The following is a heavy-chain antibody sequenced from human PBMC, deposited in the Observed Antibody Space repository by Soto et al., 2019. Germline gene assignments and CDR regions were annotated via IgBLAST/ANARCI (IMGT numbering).Heavy chain of an antibody. CDR3: AKHAVQEWLRFGYFDL. CDR1: GFTFSSYA. CDR2: ISGSGGST. Sequence: EVQLLESGGGLVQPGGSLRLSCAASGFTFSSYAMSWVRQAPGKGLEWVSAISGSGGSTYYADSVKGRFTISRDNSKNTLLLQMNSLRAEDTAVYYCAKHAVQEWLRFGYFDLWGRGTLVTVSS. V-gene: IGHV3-23*01. J-gene: IGHJ2*01. D-gene: IGHD5-12*01.